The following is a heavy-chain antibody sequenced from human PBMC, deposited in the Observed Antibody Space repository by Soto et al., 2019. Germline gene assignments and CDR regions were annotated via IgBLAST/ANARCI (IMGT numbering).Heavy chain of an antibody. V-gene: IGHV3-23*01. CDR2: ISGSGGST. J-gene: IGHJ4*02. CDR3: AKPPLRVNYYDSSGYFDY. Sequence: GGSLRLSCAASGFTFSSYAMSWVRQAPGKGLEWVLAISGSGGSTYYADSVKGRFTISRDNSKNTLYLQMNSLRAEDTAVYYCAKPPLRVNYYDSSGYFDYWGQGTLVTVSS. D-gene: IGHD3-22*01. CDR1: GFTFSSYA.